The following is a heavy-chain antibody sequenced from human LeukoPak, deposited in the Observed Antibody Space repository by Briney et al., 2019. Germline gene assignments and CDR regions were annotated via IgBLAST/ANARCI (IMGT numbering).Heavy chain of an antibody. J-gene: IGHJ4*02. D-gene: IGHD3-10*01. CDR2: IIPIFGTA. CDR3: ARGFGELLPFDY. V-gene: IGHV1-69*13. Sequence: ASVKVSCKASGGTFSSYAFSCVRQAPGQGLEWMGGIIPIFGTANYAQKFQGRVTITADESTSTAYMELSSLRSEDTAVYYCARGFGELLPFDYWGQGTLVTVSS. CDR1: GGTFSSYA.